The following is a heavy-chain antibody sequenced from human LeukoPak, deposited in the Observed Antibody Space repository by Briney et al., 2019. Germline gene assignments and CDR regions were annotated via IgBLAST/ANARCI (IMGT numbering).Heavy chain of an antibody. Sequence: GGSLRLSCAASGFTFSTYWMSWVRQAPGKRLEWVANIKQDGSEKYYVDSVKGRFTISRDNAKNSLYLQMNSLRAEDTAVYYCAREYCSGGTCYHDSFDIWGQGTMLTVSS. CDR2: IKQDGSEK. CDR1: GFTFSTYW. V-gene: IGHV3-7*01. D-gene: IGHD2-15*01. CDR3: AREYCSGGTCYHDSFDI. J-gene: IGHJ3*02.